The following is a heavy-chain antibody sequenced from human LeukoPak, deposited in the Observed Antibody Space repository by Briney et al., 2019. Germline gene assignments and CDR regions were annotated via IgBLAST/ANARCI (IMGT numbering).Heavy chain of an antibody. V-gene: IGHV4-59*11. D-gene: IGHD3-22*01. Sequence: SETLSLTXTVSGGSISSHYWSWIRQPPGKGLEWIGYIYSSGTTKYNPSLKRRVTISVDTSKNQFSLTLSSVTAADTAVYYCARDSGYLIDYWGQGTLVTVSS. CDR3: ARDSGYLIDY. CDR1: GGSISSHY. J-gene: IGHJ4*02. CDR2: IYSSGTT.